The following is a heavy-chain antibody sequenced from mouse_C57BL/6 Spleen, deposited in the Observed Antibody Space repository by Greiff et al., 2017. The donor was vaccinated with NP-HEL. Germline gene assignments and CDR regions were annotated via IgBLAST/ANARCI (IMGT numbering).Heavy chain of an antibody. J-gene: IGHJ2*01. CDR3: ARSLTGTSFDY. Sequence: VKLMESGAELVKPGASVKLSCKASGYTFTSYWMHWVKQRPGQGLEWIGMIHPNSGSTNYNEKFKSKATLTVDKSSSTAYMQLSSLTSEDSAVYYCARSLTGTSFDYWGQGTTLTVSS. CDR2: IHPNSGST. V-gene: IGHV1-64*01. CDR1: GYTFTSYW. D-gene: IGHD4-1*01.